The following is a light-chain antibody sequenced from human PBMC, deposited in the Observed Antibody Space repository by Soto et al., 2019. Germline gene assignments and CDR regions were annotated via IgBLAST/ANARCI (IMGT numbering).Light chain of an antibody. CDR2: EVN. V-gene: IGLV2-8*01. CDR1: SSDIGGYNY. J-gene: IGLJ3*02. CDR3: SSYAGSNSFEV. Sequence: QSVLTQPPSASGSPGQSVTISCTGTSSDIGGYNYVSWYQQHPGKAPKLMIYEVNKRPSGVPDRFSGSKSGNTASLTVSGLQAEDEADYYCSSYAGSNSFEVFGGGTKLTVL.